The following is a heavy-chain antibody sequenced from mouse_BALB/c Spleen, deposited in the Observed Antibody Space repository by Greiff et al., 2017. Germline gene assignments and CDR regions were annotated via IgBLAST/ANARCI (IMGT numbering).Heavy chain of an antibody. CDR3: ARYYRYGYYFDY. D-gene: IGHD2-14*01. V-gene: IGHV1S81*02. CDR1: GYTFTSYY. CDR2: INPSNGGT. J-gene: IGHJ2*01. Sequence: QVQLQQSGAELVKPGASVKLSCKASGYTFTSYYMYWVKQRPGQGLEWIGEINPSNGGTNFNEKFKSKATLTVDKSSSTAYMQLSSLTSEDSAVYYCARYYRYGYYFDYWGQGTTLTVSS.